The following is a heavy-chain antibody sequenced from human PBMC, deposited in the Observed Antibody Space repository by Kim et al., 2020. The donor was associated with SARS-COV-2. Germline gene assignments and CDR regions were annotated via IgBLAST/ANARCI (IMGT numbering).Heavy chain of an antibody. Sequence: SVKVSCKASGVTFSSYAISWVRQAPGQGLEWMGGIIPIFGTANYAQKFQGRVTLTADESTSTAYMELSSLRSEDTAVYYCAREDYGDYRMRGYFQHWGQGTLVTVSS. CDR1: GVTFSSYA. CDR2: IIPIFGTA. J-gene: IGHJ1*01. V-gene: IGHV1-69*13. CDR3: AREDYGDYRMRGYFQH. D-gene: IGHD4-17*01.